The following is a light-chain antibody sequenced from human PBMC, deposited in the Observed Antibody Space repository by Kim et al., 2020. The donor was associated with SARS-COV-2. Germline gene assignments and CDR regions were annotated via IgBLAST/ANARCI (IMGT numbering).Light chain of an antibody. Sequence: SPGERATPSCRASQTLTSSYLAWYQQKPGQAPRLLIYGTSTRATGIADRFSGSGSGTDFTLTISRLESEDSAVYYCQQYGRSPSYTFGQGTKLEIK. CDR1: QTLTSSY. J-gene: IGKJ2*01. CDR3: QQYGRSPSYT. CDR2: GTS. V-gene: IGKV3-20*01.